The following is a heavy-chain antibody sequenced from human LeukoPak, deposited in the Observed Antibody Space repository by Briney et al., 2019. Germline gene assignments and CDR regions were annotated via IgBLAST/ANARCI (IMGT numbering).Heavy chain of an antibody. V-gene: IGHV3-48*01. CDR1: GFTFSSYG. CDR3: AREGPRGHTYDLTFGY. CDR2: ISSSSSTI. D-gene: IGHD5-18*01. Sequence: GGSLRLSCAASGFTFSSYGMHWVRQTPGKGLEWVSYISSSSSTIYYADSVKGRFTVSRDNAKNSLYLQMNSLRAEDTAVYYCAREGPRGHTYDLTFGYWGQGTLVTVSS. J-gene: IGHJ4*02.